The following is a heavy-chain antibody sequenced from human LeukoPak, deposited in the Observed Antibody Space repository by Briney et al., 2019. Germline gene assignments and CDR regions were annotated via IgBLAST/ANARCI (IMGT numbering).Heavy chain of an antibody. J-gene: IGHJ4*02. CDR3: ARGTDVQQPLDFDY. Sequence: PSETLSLTCTVSGGSISSYYWSWIRQPAGKGLEWIGRIYTSGSTNYNPSLKSRVTMSVDTSKNQFSLKLSSVTAADTAVYYCARGTDVQQPLDFDYWGQGTLVTVSS. D-gene: IGHD6-13*01. CDR1: GGSISSYY. CDR2: IYTSGST. V-gene: IGHV4-4*07.